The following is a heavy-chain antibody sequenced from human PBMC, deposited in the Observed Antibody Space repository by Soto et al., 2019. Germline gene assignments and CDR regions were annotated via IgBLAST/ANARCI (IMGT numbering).Heavy chain of an antibody. CDR1: RFIFSTGC. CDR2: VNPDGTTT. Sequence: WGSDRHSCAASRFIFSTGCLHRVRQVPGKGLVWVSRVNPDGTTTNYAASVKGRFTISRDNAKNTLHLQMNSLRVDDTAVYFCARDPAGVDYSWCQGTVLTISS. D-gene: IGHD2-2*01. J-gene: IGHJ4*02. CDR3: ARDPAGVDYS. V-gene: IGHV3-74*01.